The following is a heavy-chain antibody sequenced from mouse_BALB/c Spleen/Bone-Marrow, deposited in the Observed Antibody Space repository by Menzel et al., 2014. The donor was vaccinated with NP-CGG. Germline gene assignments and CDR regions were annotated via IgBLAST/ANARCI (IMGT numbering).Heavy chain of an antibody. CDR1: GFTFSDYW. D-gene: IGHD1-1*01. CDR2: IRLKSNNYAT. V-gene: IGHV6-6*02. J-gene: IGHJ2*01. CDR3: TRRYYYGSSYYFDY. Sequence: EVKLVESGGGLVQPGGSMKLSCVASGFTFSDYWMNWVRQSPEKGLEWVAEIRLKSNNYATHYAESVKGRFTISRDDSESSVYLQMNNLRAEDTGIYYCTRRYYYGSSYYFDYWGQGTTLTVSS.